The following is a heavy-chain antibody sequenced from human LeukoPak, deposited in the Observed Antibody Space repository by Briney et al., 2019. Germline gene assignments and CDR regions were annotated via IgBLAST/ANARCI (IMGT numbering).Heavy chain of an antibody. Sequence: GGSLRLSCAASEFTFSTYGMHWVRQAPGKGLEWVAVISYDGSYKFYADSVKGRFTISRDNSKSTLYLQMSSLSAEDTAVYYCARTTTPHYYGSGSYALGYWGQGTLVTVPS. CDR1: EFTFSTYG. J-gene: IGHJ4*02. D-gene: IGHD3-10*01. CDR2: ISYDGSYK. CDR3: ARTTTPHYYGSGSYALGY. V-gene: IGHV3-30*03.